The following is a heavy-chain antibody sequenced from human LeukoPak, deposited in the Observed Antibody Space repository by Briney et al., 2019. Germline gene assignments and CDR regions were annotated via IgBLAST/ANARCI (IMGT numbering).Heavy chain of an antibody. J-gene: IGHJ6*03. Sequence: GGSLRLSCAASGFTFSGYWMHWVRQGPENGLELVSRIDNDGHGILYADSVKGRFTTSRDNAKNTLYLQMNSLRFEDTAVYYCATGGGWVPSFGVVTHIDVWGKGTTVTVSS. D-gene: IGHD3-3*01. CDR1: GFTFSGYW. CDR2: IDNDGHGI. V-gene: IGHV3-74*03. CDR3: ATGGGWVPSFGVVTHIDV.